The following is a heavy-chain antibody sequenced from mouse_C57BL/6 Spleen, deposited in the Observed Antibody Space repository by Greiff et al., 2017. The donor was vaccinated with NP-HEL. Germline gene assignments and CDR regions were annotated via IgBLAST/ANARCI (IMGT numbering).Heavy chain of an antibody. J-gene: IGHJ4*01. V-gene: IGHV1-69*01. CDR3: ALLLRFYAMDY. CDR1: GYTFTSYW. CDR2: ISPSDSYT. D-gene: IGHD1-1*01. Sequence: VQLKQPGAELVMPGASVKLSCKASGYTFTSYWMHWVKQRPGQGLEWIGEISPSDSYTNYNQKFKGKSTLTVDKSSSTAYMQLSSLTSEDSAVYYCALLLRFYAMDYWGQGTSVTVSS.